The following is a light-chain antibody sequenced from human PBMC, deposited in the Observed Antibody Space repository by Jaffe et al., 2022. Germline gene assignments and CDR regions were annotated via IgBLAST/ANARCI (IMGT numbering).Light chain of an antibody. Sequence: EIVMTQSPATLSVSPGERATLSCRASQSVTSNLAWYQQKPGQAPRLLIYGASTRATGIPARFSGSGSGTEFTLTISSLQSEDFGVYYCHLYNRWPPLNPFGPGTKVEIK. CDR2: GAS. CDR3: HLYNRWPPLNP. J-gene: IGKJ3*01. CDR1: QSVTSN. V-gene: IGKV3-15*01.